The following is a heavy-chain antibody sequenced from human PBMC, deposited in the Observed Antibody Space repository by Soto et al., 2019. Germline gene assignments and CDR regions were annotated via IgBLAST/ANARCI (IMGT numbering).Heavy chain of an antibody. Sequence: EVQLVESGGGLVKPGGSLRLSCAASGFTFSNAWMNWVRQAPGKGLEWVGRIKSKTDGGTTDYAAPVKGRFTISRDDSKNTLYLQMYSLKTEDTAVYYCTTNLRFPSLGNDYWGQGTLVTVSS. CDR2: IKSKTDGGTT. J-gene: IGHJ4*02. V-gene: IGHV3-15*07. CDR1: GFTFSNAW. CDR3: TTNLRFPSLGNDY. D-gene: IGHD2-21*02.